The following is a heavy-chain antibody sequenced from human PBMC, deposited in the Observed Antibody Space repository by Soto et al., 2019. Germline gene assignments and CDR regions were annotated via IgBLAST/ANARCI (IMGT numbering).Heavy chain of an antibody. CDR3: ATPYYYDSSGYPWYYFDY. CDR2: INPNSGGT. D-gene: IGHD3-22*01. J-gene: IGHJ4*02. V-gene: IGHV1-2*02. CDR1: GYTFTGYY. Sequence: GASVKVSCKASGYTFTGYYMHWVRQAPGQGLEWMGWINPNSGGTNYAQKFQGRVTMTEDTSTDTAYMELSSLRSEDTAVYYCATPYYYDSSGYPWYYFDYWGQGTLVTVSS.